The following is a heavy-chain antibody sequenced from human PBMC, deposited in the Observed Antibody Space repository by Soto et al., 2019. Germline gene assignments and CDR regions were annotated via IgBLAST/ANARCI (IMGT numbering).Heavy chain of an antibody. D-gene: IGHD5-12*01. V-gene: IGHV3-30-3*01. J-gene: IGHJ6*02. CDR2: ISSDGSDK. CDR1: GFTFSSYA. CDR3: ARDYYRFNSGYGFSMDV. Sequence: QVQLVESGGGVVQPGRSLRLSCAASGFTFSSYAMHWVRQAPGKGLEWVAVISSDGSDKYYADSVKGRFTISRDNSKNTLYLQMNSLRAEATAVYYCARDYYRFNSGYGFSMDVWGQGTTVTVSS.